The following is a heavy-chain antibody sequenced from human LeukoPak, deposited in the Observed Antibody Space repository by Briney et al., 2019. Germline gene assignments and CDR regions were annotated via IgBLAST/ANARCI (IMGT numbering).Heavy chain of an antibody. CDR3: ARGRTGYSSSLVFDP. D-gene: IGHD6-13*01. CDR1: GGTFSGYY. V-gene: IGHV4-34*01. J-gene: IGHJ5*02. CDR2: INHSGST. Sequence: SETLSLTCAVYGGTFSGYYGSWIRQPPGKGLEWIGEINHSGSTNYNPSLKSRVTISVDTSKNQYSLKLSSVTAADTAVYYCARGRTGYSSSLVFDPWGQGTLVTVSS.